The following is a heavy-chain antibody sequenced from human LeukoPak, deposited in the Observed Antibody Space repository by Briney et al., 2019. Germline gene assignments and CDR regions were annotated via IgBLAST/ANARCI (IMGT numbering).Heavy chain of an antibody. D-gene: IGHD4-11*01. CDR3: ARGRHGGSNYAAFDP. J-gene: IGHJ5*02. CDR2: ISGSGRNT. V-gene: IGHV3-23*01. Sequence: GGSLRLSCAASGFMFNSYAMNWVRQAPGKGLEWVSAISGSGRNTYYADSVKGRFTVSRDNSKNTLYLQMNSLRAEDTAMYYCARGRHGGSNYAAFDPWGQGTLVTVSS. CDR1: GFMFNSYA.